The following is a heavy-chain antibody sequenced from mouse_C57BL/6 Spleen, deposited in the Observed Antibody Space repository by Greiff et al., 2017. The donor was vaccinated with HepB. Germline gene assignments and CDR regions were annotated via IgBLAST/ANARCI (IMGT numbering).Heavy chain of an antibody. J-gene: IGHJ3*01. Sequence: VQLQQSGPELVKPGASVKISCKASGYSFTDYNMNWVKQSNGKSLEWIGVINPNYGTTSYNQKFKGKATLTVDQSSSTAYMQLNSLTSEDSAVYYCARWGYYGSSYPFFAYWGQGTLVTVSA. V-gene: IGHV1-39*01. CDR3: ARWGYYGSSYPFFAY. CDR1: GYSFTDYN. CDR2: INPNYGTT. D-gene: IGHD1-1*01.